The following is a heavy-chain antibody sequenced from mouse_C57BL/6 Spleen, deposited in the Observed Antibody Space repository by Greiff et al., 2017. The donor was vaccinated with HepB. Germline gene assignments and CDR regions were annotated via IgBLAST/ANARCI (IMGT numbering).Heavy chain of an antibody. V-gene: IGHV1-22*01. CDR2: INPNNGGT. CDR3: ARGIYYGNRYAMDY. D-gene: IGHD2-1*01. Sequence: EVQLQQSGSELVKPGASVKMSCKASGYTFTDYNMHWVKQSHGKSLEWIGYINPNNGGTSYNQKFKGKATLTVNKSSSTAYMELRSLTSEDSAVYYCARGIYYGNRYAMDYWGQGTSVTVSS. J-gene: IGHJ4*01. CDR1: GYTFTDYN.